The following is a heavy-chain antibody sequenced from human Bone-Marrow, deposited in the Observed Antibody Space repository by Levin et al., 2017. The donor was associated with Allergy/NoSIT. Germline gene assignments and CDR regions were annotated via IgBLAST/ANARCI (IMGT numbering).Heavy chain of an antibody. J-gene: IGHJ4*02. D-gene: IGHD3-10*01. CDR2: IIPMAPIT. Sequence: KISCKASGYTFSSYAITWVRQAPGQGLEWMGRIIPMAPITNYAQKFQGRVTISADKSTSTAYMELSSLRHDDTAVYYCVREGPGRPVGDYWGQGALVTVSS. CDR3: VREGPGRPVGDY. CDR1: GYTFSSYA. V-gene: IGHV1-69*04.